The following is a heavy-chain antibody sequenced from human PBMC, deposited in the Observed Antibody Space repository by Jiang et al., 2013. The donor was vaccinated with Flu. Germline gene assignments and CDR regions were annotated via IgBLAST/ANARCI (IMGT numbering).Heavy chain of an antibody. CDR3: ARGRVGYTEFDY. D-gene: IGHD1-1*01. V-gene: IGHV3-21*01. Sequence: VQLVESGGGLVKPGGSLRLSCAASGFTFSSYSMNWVRQAPGKGLEWVSSISSSSSYIYYADSVKGRFTISRDNAKNSLYLQMNSLRAEDTAVYYCARGRVGYTEFDYWGQGTLVTVSS. J-gene: IGHJ4*02. CDR1: GFTFSSYS. CDR2: ISSSSSYI.